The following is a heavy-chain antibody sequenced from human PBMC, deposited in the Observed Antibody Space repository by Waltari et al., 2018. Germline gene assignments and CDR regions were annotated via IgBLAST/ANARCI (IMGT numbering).Heavy chain of an antibody. J-gene: IGHJ4*02. D-gene: IGHD6-13*01. Sequence: EVQLVESGGGLAQPGGSLRLSCAASGPSFSNDWMTWVRLASGKGPEWVANIKQDGSEKYYMDSVKGRLTISRDNAKNSLYLQMNNLRVEDTAVYYCTRGGRDSSWYWRDWGQGTLVTVSS. CDR3: TRGGRDSSWYWRD. V-gene: IGHV3-7*01. CDR1: GPSFSNDW. CDR2: IKQDGSEK.